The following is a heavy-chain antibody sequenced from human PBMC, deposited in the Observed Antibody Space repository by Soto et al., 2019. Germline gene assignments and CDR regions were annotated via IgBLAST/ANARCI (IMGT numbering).Heavy chain of an antibody. D-gene: IGHD3-3*01. J-gene: IGHJ3*02. CDR3: ARDPGLRFLEWSLFDI. CDR1: GFTFSSYA. Sequence: GGSLRLSCAASGFTFSSYAMHWVRQAPGKGLEWVAVISYDGSNKYYADSVKGRFTISRDNSKNTLYLQMNSLRAEDTAVYYCARDPGLRFLEWSLFDIWGQGTMVTVSS. V-gene: IGHV3-30-3*01. CDR2: ISYDGSNK.